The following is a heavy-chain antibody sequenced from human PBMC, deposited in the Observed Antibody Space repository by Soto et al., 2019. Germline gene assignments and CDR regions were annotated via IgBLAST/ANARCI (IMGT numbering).Heavy chain of an antibody. CDR3: ARQDYGDYSGAGWFDP. Sequence: QLQLQESGPGLVKPSETLSLTCTVSGGSISSSSYYWGWIRQPPGKGLEWIGSLSYSGSTYYNPSLKSRVTMSVDTSKNQCSLKLSSVTAADTAVYYCARQDYGDYSGAGWFDPWGQGTLVTVSS. V-gene: IGHV4-39*01. CDR1: GGSISSSSYY. D-gene: IGHD4-17*01. CDR2: LSYSGST. J-gene: IGHJ5*02.